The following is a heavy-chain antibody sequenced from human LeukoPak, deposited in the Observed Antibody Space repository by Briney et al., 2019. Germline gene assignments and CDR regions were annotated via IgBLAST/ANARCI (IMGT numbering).Heavy chain of an antibody. CDR2: INPNTGVT. CDR3: ARDRTTVTTGYYGMDV. V-gene: IGHV1-2*02. CDR1: GYTFTGYY. J-gene: IGHJ6*02. D-gene: IGHD4-17*01. Sequence: ASVKVSCKASGYTFTGYYMHWVRQAPGQGLEWMGWINPNTGVTNYAQKFQGRVTLSRDTSIITAYMELTRLRSDDTAMYYCARDRTTVTTGYYGMDVWGQGTTLTVSS.